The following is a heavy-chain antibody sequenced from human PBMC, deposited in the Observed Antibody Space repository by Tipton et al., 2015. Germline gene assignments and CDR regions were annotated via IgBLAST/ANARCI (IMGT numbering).Heavy chain of an antibody. CDR1: GFSFSFYG. J-gene: IGHJ4*02. CDR3: ARETPGAAAGAFDY. V-gene: IGHV3-33*01. CDR2: IWFDGSEK. Sequence: SLRLSCAASGFSFSFYGMHWVRQAPGKGLEWVAVIWFDGSEKYYADSVMGRFTISRDNSQNTLYLQINGLSAEDTAVYYCARETPGAAAGAFDYWGQGTLVTVSS. D-gene: IGHD6-13*01.